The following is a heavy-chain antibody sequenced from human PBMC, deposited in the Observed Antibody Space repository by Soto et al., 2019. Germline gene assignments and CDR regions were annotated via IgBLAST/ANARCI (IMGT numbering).Heavy chain of an antibody. CDR2: ITSDGSST. D-gene: IGHD2-15*01. V-gene: IGHV3-74*01. CDR1: GFTFSSYW. J-gene: IGHJ4*02. Sequence: EVQLVESGGGLVQPGGSLRLSCAASGFTFSSYWMHWVRQAPGKGLVWVSRITSDGSSTSYADSVKGRFTISRANAKNTLYLQMHSLRAEHTAVYYCVRTSLVVAAATREDYWGQGTLVTVSS. CDR3: VRTSLVVAAATREDY.